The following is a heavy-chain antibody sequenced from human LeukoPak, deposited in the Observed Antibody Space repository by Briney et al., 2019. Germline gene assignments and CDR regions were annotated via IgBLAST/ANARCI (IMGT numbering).Heavy chain of an antibody. V-gene: IGHV1-8*02. CDR3: ARGRGHILGYCSSTSCYRPDYYYYMDV. Sequence: ASVKVSCKASGYTFTSYGISWVRQATGQGLEWMGWMNPNSGNTGYAQKFQGRVTMTRNTSISTAYMELSSLRSEDTAVYYCARGRGHILGYCSSTSCYRPDYYYYMDVWGKGTTVTVSS. J-gene: IGHJ6*03. D-gene: IGHD2-2*01. CDR2: MNPNSGNT. CDR1: GYTFTSYG.